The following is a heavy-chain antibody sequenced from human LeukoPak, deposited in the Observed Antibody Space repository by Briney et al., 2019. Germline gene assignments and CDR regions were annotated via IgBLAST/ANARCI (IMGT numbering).Heavy chain of an antibody. CDR2: IIPIFGTA. V-gene: IGHV1-69*06. CDR1: GYTFTSYG. CDR3: ARGPKEMATTAFDY. Sequence: ASVKVSCKASGYTFTSYGISWVRQAPGQGLEWMGGIIPIFGTANYAQKFQGRVTITADKSTSTAYMELSSLRSEDTAVYYCARGPKEMATTAFDYWGQGTLVTVSS. J-gene: IGHJ4*02. D-gene: IGHD5-24*01.